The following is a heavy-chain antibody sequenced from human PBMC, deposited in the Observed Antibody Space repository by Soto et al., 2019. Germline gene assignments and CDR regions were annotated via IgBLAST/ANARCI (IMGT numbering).Heavy chain of an antibody. V-gene: IGHV3-33*01. J-gene: IGHJ5*02. Sequence: QEQLVESGGGVVQPGRSLRLSCAASGFSFNTYGMNWVRQAPGRGLEWVALIWYHGAYEYYADSVKGRFTISRDNSRNTLYLQMNSLKAEDTAVYYCARTRRGETAIITDGLDLWGQVTQVTVSS. CDR3: ARTRRGETAIITDGLDL. CDR2: IWYHGAYE. CDR1: GFSFNTYG. D-gene: IGHD5-18*01.